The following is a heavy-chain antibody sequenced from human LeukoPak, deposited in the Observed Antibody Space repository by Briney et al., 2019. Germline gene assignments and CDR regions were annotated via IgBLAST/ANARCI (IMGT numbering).Heavy chain of an antibody. Sequence: GGSLRLSCAASGFIFSSYSVNWVRQAPGKGLECVSSISSGDPYIYYADSVKGRFTISRDNAKNSLYLQMNSLRAEDTAVYYCARGPRAVMGYYYDYWGQGTLVTVSS. D-gene: IGHD3-10*01. CDR1: GFIFSSYS. CDR2: ISSGDPYI. V-gene: IGHV3-21*01. CDR3: ARGPRAVMGYYYDY. J-gene: IGHJ4*02.